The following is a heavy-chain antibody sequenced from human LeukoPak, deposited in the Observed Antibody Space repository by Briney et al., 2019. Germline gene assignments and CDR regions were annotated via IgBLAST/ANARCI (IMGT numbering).Heavy chain of an antibody. D-gene: IGHD1-26*01. V-gene: IGHV3-9*01. Sequence: PGGSLRLSCAASGFTFDDYAMHWVRQAPGKGLEWVSGISWNSGSIGYADSVKGRFTISRDNAKNSLYLQMNSLRAEDTALYYCAKDWGWELQGGEAFDIWGQGTMVTVSS. CDR3: AKDWGWELQGGEAFDI. J-gene: IGHJ3*02. CDR2: ISWNSGSI. CDR1: GFTFDDYA.